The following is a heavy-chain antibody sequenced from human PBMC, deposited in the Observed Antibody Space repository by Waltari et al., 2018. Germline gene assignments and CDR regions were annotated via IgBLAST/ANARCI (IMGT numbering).Heavy chain of an antibody. D-gene: IGHD3-22*01. CDR3: ARDRDQYDSSGTLFDY. Sequence: VQLQESGPGLVKPSETLSLTCTVSGASISGYYWSWIRKPAGKGLEWIGRFYTSGPPNYNPSLNSRVTMSIDTSKNQFSLKLSSVTAADTAVYYCARDRDQYDSSGTLFDYWGQGTMVTVSS. V-gene: IGHV4-4*07. CDR1: GASISGYY. CDR2: FYTSGPP. J-gene: IGHJ4*02.